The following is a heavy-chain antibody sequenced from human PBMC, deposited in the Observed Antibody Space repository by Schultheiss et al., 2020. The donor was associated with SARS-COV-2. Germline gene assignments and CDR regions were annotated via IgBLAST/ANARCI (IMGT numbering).Heavy chain of an antibody. J-gene: IGHJ6*02. Sequence: ASVKVSCKASGYTFTSYDINWVRQATGQGLEWMGWMNPNSGGTNYAQKFQERVTITRDMSTSTAYMELSSLRSEDTAVYYCAAPKGGITGTHGMDVWGQGTTVTVSS. D-gene: IGHD1-7*01. CDR2: MNPNSGGT. CDR1: GYTFTSYD. V-gene: IGHV1-8*01. CDR3: AAPKGGITGTHGMDV.